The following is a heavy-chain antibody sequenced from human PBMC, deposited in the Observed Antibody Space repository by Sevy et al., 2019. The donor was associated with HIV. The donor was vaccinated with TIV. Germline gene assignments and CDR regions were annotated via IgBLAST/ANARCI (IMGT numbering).Heavy chain of an antibody. V-gene: IGHV3-66*01. CDR3: ARGKSGYDYALNY. J-gene: IGHJ4*02. Sequence: GGSRRLSCAASGFTVNSNYMTWVRQAPGKGLEGVSVIHSDDTTYHADSVKDRFTISRDNFKKTLYLHMSSLRAEDTAVYYCARGKSGYDYALNYWGQGTLVTVSS. CDR2: IHSDDTT. CDR1: GFTVNSNY. D-gene: IGHD5-12*01.